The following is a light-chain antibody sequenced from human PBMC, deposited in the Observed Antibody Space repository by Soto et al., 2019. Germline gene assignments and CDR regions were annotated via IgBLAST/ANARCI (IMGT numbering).Light chain of an antibody. V-gene: IGLV2-14*01. Sequence: QSALTQPAFVSGSPGQSITISCTGTSSDVGGYNYVSWYQHPPGKAPKLMISEVSNRPSGVSNRFSGSKSGNTASLPISGLQAEDEADYYCSSYTSTSTRVFGTGTKLTVL. CDR1: SSDVGGYNY. CDR3: SSYTSTSTRV. CDR2: EVS. J-gene: IGLJ1*01.